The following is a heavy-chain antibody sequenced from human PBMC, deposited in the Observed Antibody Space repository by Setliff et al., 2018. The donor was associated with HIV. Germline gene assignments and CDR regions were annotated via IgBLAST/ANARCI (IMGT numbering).Heavy chain of an antibody. CDR1: GGSISSDDYY. CDR3: ARRPYYFDS. D-gene: IGHD6-6*01. J-gene: IGHJ4*02. Sequence: PSETLSLTCTVSGGSISSDDYYWSWIRQPPGKGLEWIGYIYYSGTTYYNPSLKSRVTISVDTSKNQFSLKLTSVTAADPAVYYCARRPYYFDSWGQGTLVTVSS. CDR2: IYYSGTT. V-gene: IGHV4-30-4*08.